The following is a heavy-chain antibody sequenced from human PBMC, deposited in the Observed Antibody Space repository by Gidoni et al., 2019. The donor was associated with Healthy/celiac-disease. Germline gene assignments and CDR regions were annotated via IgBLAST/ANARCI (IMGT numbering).Heavy chain of an antibody. Sequence: QVQLVQSGAEVKKPGSSEKVSCQASGGTFSSSATSWVRQATGQGLEWMGGIIPSFGTANDEQKCQGRVTITADESTSTAYRVLSSLRSEDTAVYYCARDRRGYCSGGSCYGPQGLFAYWGQGTLVTVSS. CDR3: ARDRRGYCSGGSCYGPQGLFAY. CDR2: IIPSFGTA. V-gene: IGHV1-69*01. D-gene: IGHD2-15*01. CDR1: GGTFSSSA. J-gene: IGHJ4*02.